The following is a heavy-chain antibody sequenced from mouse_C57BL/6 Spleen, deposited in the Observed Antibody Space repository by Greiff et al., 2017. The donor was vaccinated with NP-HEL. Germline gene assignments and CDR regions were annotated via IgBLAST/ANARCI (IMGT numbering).Heavy chain of an antibody. V-gene: IGHV5-9-1*02. CDR3: TRDRGDYDEDYAMDD. Sequence: EVKLMESGEGLVKPGGSLKLSCAASGFTFSSYAMSWVRQTPEKRLEWVAYISSGGDYIYYADTVKGRFTISRDNARNTLYLQMSSLKSEDTAMYYYTRDRGDYDEDYAMDDWGRGTSVTVSS. J-gene: IGHJ4*01. D-gene: IGHD2-4*01. CDR1: GFTFSSYA. CDR2: ISSGGDYI.